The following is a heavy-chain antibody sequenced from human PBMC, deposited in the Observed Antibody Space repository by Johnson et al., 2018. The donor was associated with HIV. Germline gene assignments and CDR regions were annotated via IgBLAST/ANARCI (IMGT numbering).Heavy chain of an antibody. Sequence: QVQLVESGGGVVQPGRSLRLSCAASGFTFSDYYMHWVRQAPGKGLEWVAVISYDGSNKYYADSVKGRFTISRDNSKNTLYLQMDSLRAEDTAVYYCARDGTTTYAFDIWGQGTMVTVSS. CDR3: ARDGTTTYAFDI. CDR1: GFTFSDYY. CDR2: ISYDGSNK. D-gene: IGHD1-7*01. J-gene: IGHJ3*02. V-gene: IGHV3-30*03.